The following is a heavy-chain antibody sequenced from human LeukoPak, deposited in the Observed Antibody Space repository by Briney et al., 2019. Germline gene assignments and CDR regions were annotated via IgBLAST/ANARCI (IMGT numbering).Heavy chain of an antibody. CDR2: ISGSGGTT. CDR1: GFTFSTYV. J-gene: IGHJ4*02. V-gene: IGHV3-23*01. D-gene: IGHD4-17*01. Sequence: GGSLRLSCAASGFTFSTYVVNWVRQAPGKGLEWVSTISGSGGTTYYADSVKGRFTISRDNAKNSLYLQMNSLRAEDTAVYYCARSAPIRAPAYWGQGTLVTVSS. CDR3: ARSAPIRAPAY.